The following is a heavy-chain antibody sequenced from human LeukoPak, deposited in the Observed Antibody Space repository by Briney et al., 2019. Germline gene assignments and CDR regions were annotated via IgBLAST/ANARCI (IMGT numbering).Heavy chain of an antibody. CDR3: ARADCGGDCYVDY. Sequence: GGSLRISCAASGFTFSSYGRHWVRQAPGKGLEWVAVIWSDGSNKYYADSVKGRFTISRDNSKNTLHLQMNSLRAEDTAVYYCARADCGGDCYVDYWGQGTLVTVSS. CDR1: GFTFSSYG. V-gene: IGHV3-33*01. D-gene: IGHD2-21*02. CDR2: IWSDGSNK. J-gene: IGHJ4*02.